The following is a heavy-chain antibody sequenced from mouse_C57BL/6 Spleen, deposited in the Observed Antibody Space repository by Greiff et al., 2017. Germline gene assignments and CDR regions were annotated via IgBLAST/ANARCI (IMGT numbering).Heavy chain of an antibody. J-gene: IGHJ2*01. CDR2: IHPNSGST. CDR1: GYTFTSYW. CDR3: ARRGTGLDY. V-gene: IGHV1-64*01. Sequence: QVHVKQPGAELVKPGASVKLSCKASGYTFTSYWMHWVKQRPGQGLEWIGMIHPNSGSTNYNEKFKSKATLTVDKSSSTAYMQLSSLTSEDSAVYYCARRGTGLDYWGQGTTLTVSS. D-gene: IGHD4-1*01.